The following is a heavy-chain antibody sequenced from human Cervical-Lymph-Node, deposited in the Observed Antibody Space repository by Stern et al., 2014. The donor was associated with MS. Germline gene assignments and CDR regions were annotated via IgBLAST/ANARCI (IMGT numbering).Heavy chain of an antibody. CDR2: IVVGSGNT. CDR1: GFTFTSSA. J-gene: IGHJ3*02. Sequence: QSGPEVKKPGTSVKVSCKASGFTFTSSAVQWVRQARGQRLEWIGWIVVGSGNTNYAQKFQERVTITRDMSTSTAYMELSSLRSEDTAVYYCAAAATADAFDIWGQGTMVTVSS. CDR3: AAAATADAFDI. V-gene: IGHV1-58*01.